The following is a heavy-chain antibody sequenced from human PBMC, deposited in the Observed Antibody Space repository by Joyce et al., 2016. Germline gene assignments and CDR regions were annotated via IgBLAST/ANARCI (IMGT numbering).Heavy chain of an antibody. CDR1: GGSISSYY. J-gene: IGHJ4*02. CDR3: ARANSYYYVSAIYYNYFDF. Sequence: QVQLQESGPGLVKPSETLSLTCTVSGGSISSYYWSWIPQPPGKGLEWIGYISYSRSNNSNFSLKSRVTISVDTSKNQLSLKLGSVTAADTAMYYCARANSYYYVSAIYYNYFDFWGQGTLVTVSS. CDR2: ISYSRSN. V-gene: IGHV4-59*01. D-gene: IGHD3-10*01.